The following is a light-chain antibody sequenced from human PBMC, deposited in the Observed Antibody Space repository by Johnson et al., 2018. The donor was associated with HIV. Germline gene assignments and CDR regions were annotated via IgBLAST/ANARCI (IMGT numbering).Light chain of an antibody. CDR2: ENN. CDR1: SSNIGNNY. Sequence: QSVLTQPPSVSAAPGQKVTISCSGSSSNIGNNYVSWYQQLPGTAPKLLIYENNKRPSGIPDRFSGLQSAMSATLGITGLQTGDEADYYCGTWDSSLSAWVFGTGTKVTVL. J-gene: IGLJ1*01. CDR3: GTWDSSLSAWV. V-gene: IGLV1-51*02.